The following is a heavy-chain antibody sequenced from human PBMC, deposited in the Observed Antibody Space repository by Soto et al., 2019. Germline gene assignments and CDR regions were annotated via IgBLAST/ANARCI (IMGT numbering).Heavy chain of an antibody. CDR2: ISSSGSTI. J-gene: IGHJ6*03. Sequence: GGSLRLSCAASGFTFSDYYMSWIRQAPGKGLEWVSYISSSGSTIYYADSVKGRFTISRDNAKNSLYLQMNSLRAEDTAVYYCARDHEYSSSSSYYYYYYMDVWGKGTTVTVSS. V-gene: IGHV3-11*01. CDR3: ARDHEYSSSSSYYYYYYMDV. CDR1: GFTFSDYY. D-gene: IGHD6-6*01.